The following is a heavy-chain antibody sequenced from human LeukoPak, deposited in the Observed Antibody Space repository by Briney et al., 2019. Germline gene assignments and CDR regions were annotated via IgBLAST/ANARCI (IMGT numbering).Heavy chain of an antibody. CDR1: GFTFSNYD. CDR2: ISYDESNK. CDR3: AKKGLVATTRPFDY. V-gene: IGHV3-30*18. D-gene: IGHD1-26*01. Sequence: GGSLRLSCAASGFTFSNYDMHWVRQAPGKGLEWVADISYDESNKNYADPVKGRFTISRDNSKNTLYLQMNSLRAEDTAVYYCAKKGLVATTRPFDYWGQGTLATVSS. J-gene: IGHJ4*02.